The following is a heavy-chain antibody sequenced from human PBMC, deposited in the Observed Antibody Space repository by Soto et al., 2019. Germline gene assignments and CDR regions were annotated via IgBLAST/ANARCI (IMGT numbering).Heavy chain of an antibody. V-gene: IGHV4-31*03. Sequence: SETLSLTCTVSGCSIISGGYYWSWIRQHPGKGLEWIGYIYYSGSTYYNYYNPSLKSRVTISVDTSKNQFSLKLSSVTAADTAVYYCARTPLLWGQGTLVTVSS. CDR2: IYYSGSTYYN. D-gene: IGHD1-26*01. CDR1: GCSIISGGYY. J-gene: IGHJ4*02. CDR3: ARTPLL.